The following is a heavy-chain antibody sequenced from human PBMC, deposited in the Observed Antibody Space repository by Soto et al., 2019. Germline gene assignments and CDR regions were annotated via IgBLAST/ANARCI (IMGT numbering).Heavy chain of an antibody. CDR2: IYYSGST. V-gene: IGHV4-59*01. J-gene: IGHJ4*02. CDR1: GGSISSYY. CDR3: ARDSGDDYLDY. Sequence: SETLSLTCTVSGGSISSYYWSWIRQPPGKGLEWIGYIYYSGSTNYNPSLKSRVTISVDTSKNQFSLKLSSVTAADTAVYYCARDSGDDYLDYWGQGTLVTVSS. D-gene: IGHD7-27*01.